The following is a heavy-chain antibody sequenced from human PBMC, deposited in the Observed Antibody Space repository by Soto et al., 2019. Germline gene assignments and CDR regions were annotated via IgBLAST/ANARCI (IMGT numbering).Heavy chain of an antibody. CDR1: GFTFSSYS. D-gene: IGHD1-26*01. Sequence: GGSLRLSCAASGFTFSSYSMNWVRQAPGKGLEWVSSISSSSSYIYYADSVKGRFTISRDNAKNSVYLQMNSLRAEDTAVYYCARDEKWGAGQDAFDIWGQGTMVTVSS. V-gene: IGHV3-21*01. CDR2: ISSSSSYI. CDR3: ARDEKWGAGQDAFDI. J-gene: IGHJ3*02.